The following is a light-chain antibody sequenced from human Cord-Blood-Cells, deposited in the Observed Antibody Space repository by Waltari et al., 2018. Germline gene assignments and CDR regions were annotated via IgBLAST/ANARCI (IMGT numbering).Light chain of an antibody. Sequence: DIQMTQSPSSLSASVGDRVTITCRASQSISSYLNWYQQKPGKAPKLLIYAASSLQSGVPSRFSGSGSGTDFTLTISSLQPEDFPTYSCQQSYSTPHTFGQGTKLEIK. V-gene: IGKV1-39*01. CDR2: AAS. CDR1: QSISSY. J-gene: IGKJ2*01. CDR3: QQSYSTPHT.